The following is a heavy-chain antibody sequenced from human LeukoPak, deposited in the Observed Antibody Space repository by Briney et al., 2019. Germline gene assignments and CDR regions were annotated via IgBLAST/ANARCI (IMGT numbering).Heavy chain of an antibody. CDR3: TRGAGAFSS. J-gene: IGHJ4*02. D-gene: IGHD4/OR15-4a*01. CDR1: GFTFTNYW. CDR2: INSDGSST. V-gene: IGHV3-74*01. Sequence: GGSLRLSCAASGFTFTNYWMHWVRQAPGKGLVWVSRINSDGSSTSYADSVRGRFTVSRDNAKNSLYLQMNSLRAEDTAVYYCTRGAGAFSSWGQGTLVTVSS.